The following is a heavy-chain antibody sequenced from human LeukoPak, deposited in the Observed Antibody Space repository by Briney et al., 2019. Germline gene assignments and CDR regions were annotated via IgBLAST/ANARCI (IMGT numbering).Heavy chain of an antibody. D-gene: IGHD4-17*01. CDR2: IYYSGST. Sequence: KPSETLSLTCTVSGGSISSYYWSWIRQPPGKGLEWIGYIYYSGSTNYNPSLKSRVTISVDTSKNQFSLKLSSVTAADTAVYYCARDFDTVTTPDAFDIWGQGTMVTVSS. J-gene: IGHJ3*02. CDR3: ARDFDTVTTPDAFDI. V-gene: IGHV4-59*01. CDR1: GGSISSYY.